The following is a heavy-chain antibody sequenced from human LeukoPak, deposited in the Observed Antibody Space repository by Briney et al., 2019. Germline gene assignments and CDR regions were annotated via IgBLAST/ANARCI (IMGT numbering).Heavy chain of an antibody. D-gene: IGHD1-14*01. Sequence: GGSLRLSCAASGFRVSNNYISWVRQPPGKGLEWISVIYAGGSTFYTDSVKGRFTTSRDNSKNTVYLQMDRLTPEDTAVYYCARDPTGASVWGRGTTVTVSS. CDR3: ARDPTGASV. CDR2: IYAGGST. CDR1: GFRVSNNY. V-gene: IGHV3-53*01. J-gene: IGHJ6*04.